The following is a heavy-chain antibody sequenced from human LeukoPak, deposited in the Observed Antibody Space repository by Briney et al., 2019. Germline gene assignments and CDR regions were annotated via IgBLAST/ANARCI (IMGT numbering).Heavy chain of an antibody. CDR2: ISSSSSYI. Sequence: GGSLRLSCAASGFTFSSYSMNWVRQAPGKGLEWVSSISSSSSYIYYADSVKGRFTISRDNAKNSLYLQMNSLRADDTAVYYCALGYCSSTSCYEGYYYGMDVWGQGTTVTVSS. D-gene: IGHD2-2*01. CDR3: ALGYCSSTSCYEGYYYGMDV. CDR1: GFTFSSYS. V-gene: IGHV3-21*01. J-gene: IGHJ6*02.